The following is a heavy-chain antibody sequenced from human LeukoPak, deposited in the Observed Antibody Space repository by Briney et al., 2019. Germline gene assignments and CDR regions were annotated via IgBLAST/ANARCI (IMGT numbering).Heavy chain of an antibody. CDR1: GFTFSSYA. Sequence: PGGSLRLSCAASGFTFSSYAMHWVRQAPGEGLEWVSVISYDGSNKYYADSVKGRFTISRDNSKKTLYLQMSSLRTEDTAMYYCARDMGTGYCSSPSCYAFDYWGQGTMVTVSS. CDR3: ARDMGTGYCSSPSCYAFDY. D-gene: IGHD2-2*01. J-gene: IGHJ4*02. CDR2: ISYDGSNK. V-gene: IGHV3-30-3*01.